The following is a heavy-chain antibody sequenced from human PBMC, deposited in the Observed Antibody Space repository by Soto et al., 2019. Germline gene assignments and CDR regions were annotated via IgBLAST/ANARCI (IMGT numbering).Heavy chain of an antibody. V-gene: IGHV3-30*03. CDR1: GFTFSSYG. CDR2: ISYDGSNK. Sequence: QVQLVESGGGVVQPGRSLRLSCAASGFTFSSYGMHWVRQAPGKGLEWVAVISYDGSNKYYADSVKGRFTISRDNSKNTLYLQKNSLRAEDRDVYYCSILSITGTTDDFDYWGQGTLVTVSS. CDR3: SILSITGTTDDFDY. J-gene: IGHJ4*02. D-gene: IGHD1-7*01.